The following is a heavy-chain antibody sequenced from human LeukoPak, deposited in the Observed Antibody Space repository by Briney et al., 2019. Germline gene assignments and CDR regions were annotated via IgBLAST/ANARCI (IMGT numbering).Heavy chain of an antibody. V-gene: IGHV3-7*01. CDR2: IKRDGSDK. CDR1: GFTVSSNY. D-gene: IGHD2-2*01. CDR3: ARDGGYCDSTTCYDRLDY. Sequence: GGSLRLSCAASGFTVSSNYMSWVRQGPGKGLEWVANIKRDGSDKNYVDSVNGRFTISRDNAKNSLYLQMNSLRAEDTAVYFCARDGGYCDSTTCYDRLDYWGQGALVTVSS. J-gene: IGHJ4*02.